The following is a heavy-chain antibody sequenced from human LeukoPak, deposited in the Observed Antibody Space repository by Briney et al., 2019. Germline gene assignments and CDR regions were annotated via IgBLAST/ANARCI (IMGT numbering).Heavy chain of an antibody. CDR3: ARGDAYALNY. J-gene: IGHJ4*02. V-gene: IGHV3-74*01. D-gene: IGHD2-2*01. Sequence: GGSQRLSCAASGFTFTSYWMHWVRQAPGKRLVWVSRINNDGSTTADADSVKGRFTITRDNAKNTLYLQMNSLRAEDTAVYYCARGDAYALNYWGQGTLVTVSS. CDR1: GFTFTSYW. CDR2: INNDGSTT.